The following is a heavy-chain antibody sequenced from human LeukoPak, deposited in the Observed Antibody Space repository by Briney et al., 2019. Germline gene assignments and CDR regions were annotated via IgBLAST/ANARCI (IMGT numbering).Heavy chain of an antibody. CDR3: AREANDSSGYYPKHDAFDI. Sequence: GASVKVSCKASGYTFTGYYMHWVLQAPGQGLEWMGWINPNSGGTNYAQKFQGRVTMTRDKSISTAYMELSRLRSDDTAVYYCAREANDSSGYYPKHDAFDIWGQGTMVTVSS. J-gene: IGHJ3*02. CDR2: INPNSGGT. CDR1: GYTFTGYY. D-gene: IGHD3-22*01. V-gene: IGHV1-2*02.